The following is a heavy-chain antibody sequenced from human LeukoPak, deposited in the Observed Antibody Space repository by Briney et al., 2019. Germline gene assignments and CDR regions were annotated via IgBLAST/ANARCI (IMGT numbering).Heavy chain of an antibody. Sequence: GASVKVSCKASGYTFTGYYMHWVRQAPGQGLEWMGWINPNSGGTNYAQKFQGRVTMTRDTSISTAYMELSRLRSDDTAVYYCARDRVTMVRGVIITEALGAFDIWGQGTMVTVSS. D-gene: IGHD3-10*01. J-gene: IGHJ3*02. V-gene: IGHV1-2*02. CDR3: ARDRVTMVRGVIITEALGAFDI. CDR1: GYTFTGYY. CDR2: INPNSGGT.